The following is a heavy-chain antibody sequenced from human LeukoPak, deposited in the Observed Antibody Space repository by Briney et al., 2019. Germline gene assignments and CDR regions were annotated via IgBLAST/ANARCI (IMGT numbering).Heavy chain of an antibody. Sequence: PGGSLRLSCAPSGFTFSSYSMNWVRQAPGKGLEWVSSISSSSSYIYYADSVKGRFTISRDNAKNSLYLQMNSLRAEDTAVYYCARDYGDYAHFDYWGQGTLVTVSS. CDR1: GFTFSSYS. V-gene: IGHV3-21*01. D-gene: IGHD4-17*01. CDR3: ARDYGDYAHFDY. CDR2: ISSSSSYI. J-gene: IGHJ4*02.